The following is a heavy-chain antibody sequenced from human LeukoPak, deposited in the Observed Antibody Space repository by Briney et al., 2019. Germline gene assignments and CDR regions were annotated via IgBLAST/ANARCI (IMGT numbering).Heavy chain of an antibody. CDR2: IYSGGST. D-gene: IGHD3-3*01. CDR3: AKGAVAEWFRFDP. Sequence: GGSLRLSCAASGFTVSSNYMTWVRQAPGKGLEWISLIYSGGSTYYADSVKGRFTISRDNSKNTLYLQMNSLRAEDTAVYYCAKGAVAEWFRFDPWGQGTLVTVSS. CDR1: GFTVSSNY. J-gene: IGHJ5*02. V-gene: IGHV3-53*01.